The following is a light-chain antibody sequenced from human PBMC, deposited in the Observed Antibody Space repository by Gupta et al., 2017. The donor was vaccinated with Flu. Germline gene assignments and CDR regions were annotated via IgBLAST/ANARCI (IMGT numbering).Light chain of an antibody. CDR2: KAS. CDR3: QQDRRSYRT. J-gene: IGKJ1*01. V-gene: IGKV1-5*03. Sequence: DIQMTQSPSTLSASVGDRVTITCRASQSISSWLAWFQQKPGKAPNLLIYKASSLQSGVPSRFSGSGSGTEFTLTISSLQPDDFATYYCQQDRRSYRTFGQGTKVEIK. CDR1: QSISSW.